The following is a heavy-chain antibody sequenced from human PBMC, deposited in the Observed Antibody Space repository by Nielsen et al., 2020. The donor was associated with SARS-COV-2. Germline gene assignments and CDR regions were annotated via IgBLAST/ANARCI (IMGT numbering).Heavy chain of an antibody. CDR2: ISSSGSTI. Sequence: GESLKISCAASGFTFSDYYMSWIRQAPGKGLEWVSYISSSGSTIYYADSVKGRFTISRDNAKNSLYLQMNSLRAEDTAVYYCARAQRGYYDFWSGLNPNGYYYYGMDVWGQGTTVTVSS. CDR1: GFTFSDYY. J-gene: IGHJ6*02. CDR3: ARAQRGYYDFWSGLNPNGYYYYGMDV. V-gene: IGHV3-11*01. D-gene: IGHD3-3*01.